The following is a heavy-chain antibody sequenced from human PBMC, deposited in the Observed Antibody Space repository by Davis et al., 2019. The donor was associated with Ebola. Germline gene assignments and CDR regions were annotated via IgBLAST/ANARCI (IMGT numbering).Heavy chain of an antibody. D-gene: IGHD5-12*01. V-gene: IGHV6-1*01. CDR1: GDSVSGGSGA. J-gene: IGHJ6*04. Sequence: PSETLSLTCAISGDSVSGGSGAWNWIRQSPSRGLEWLGRTYYNSKWYSDYAPSVKSRITINLDTSKNQFSLQLNSVTPEDTAVYYCARGWLRTGMDVWGKGTTVTVSS. CDR3: ARGWLRTGMDV. CDR2: TYYNSKWYS.